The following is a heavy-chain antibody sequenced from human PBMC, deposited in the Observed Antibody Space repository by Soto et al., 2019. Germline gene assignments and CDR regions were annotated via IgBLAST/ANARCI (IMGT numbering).Heavy chain of an antibody. V-gene: IGHV3-30-3*01. J-gene: IGHJ5*02. CDR3: ARDIVVVPDTTNIHSTRTPIDP. D-gene: IGHD2-2*01. Sequence: PVGSLRLSCAASGFTFSSYAMHWVRQAPGKGLEWVAVISYDGSNKYYADSVKGRFTISRDNSKNTLYLQMNSLRAEDTAVYYCARDIVVVPDTTNIHSTRTPIDPWGQATLVTVSS. CDR1: GFTFSSYA. CDR2: ISYDGSNK.